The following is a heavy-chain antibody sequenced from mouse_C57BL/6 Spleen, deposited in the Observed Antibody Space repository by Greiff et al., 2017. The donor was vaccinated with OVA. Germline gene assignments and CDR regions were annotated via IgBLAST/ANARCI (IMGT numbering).Heavy chain of an antibody. CDR2: IDPETGGT. D-gene: IGHD3-1*01. J-gene: IGHJ3*01. Sequence: VQLQQSGAELVRPGASVTLSCKASGYTFTDYEMHWVKPTPVHGLEWIGAIDPETGGTAYPQKFKGKAILTADKSSSTAYLELRSLTSEDSAVYYCTRSGDVGFAYWGQGTLVTVSA. CDR3: TRSGDVGFAY. CDR1: GYTFTDYE. V-gene: IGHV1-15*01.